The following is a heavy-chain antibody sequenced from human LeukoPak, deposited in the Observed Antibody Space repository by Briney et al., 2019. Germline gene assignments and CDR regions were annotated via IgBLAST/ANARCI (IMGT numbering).Heavy chain of an antibody. V-gene: IGHV3-30*18. D-gene: IGHD1-1*01. J-gene: IGHJ5*02. CDR2: ISYDGSDK. CDR3: AKDLPQRPEIDP. Sequence: GGSQRLYCAASGFTFSSYGVHWVRQAPGNGMEWVAVISYDGSDKYYADSVKGRFTISRDISKNTLYLQMNSLRGEDTAVYYCAKDLPQRPEIDPWGQGVLVTVSP. CDR1: GFTFSSYG.